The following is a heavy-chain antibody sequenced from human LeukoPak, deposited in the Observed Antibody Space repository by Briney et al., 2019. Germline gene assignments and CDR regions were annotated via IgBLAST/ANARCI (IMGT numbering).Heavy chain of an antibody. Sequence: GESLKISCEGFGYSFSNYWIRWVRQMPGKSLECLGIIYPGDSDTRYSPSFQGQVTISADKSISTAYLQWSSLKASDTAMYYCARRYSGSEIFDYWGQRTLVTVSS. D-gene: IGHD1-26*01. V-gene: IGHV5-51*01. J-gene: IGHJ4*02. CDR3: ARRYSGSEIFDY. CDR1: GYSFSNYW. CDR2: IYPGDSDT.